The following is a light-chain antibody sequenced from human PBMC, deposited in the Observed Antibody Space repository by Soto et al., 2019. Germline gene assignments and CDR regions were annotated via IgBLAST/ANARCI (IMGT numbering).Light chain of an antibody. V-gene: IGLV2-11*01. CDR1: SSDVGGYNY. J-gene: IGLJ1*01. Sequence: QSVLTQPRSVSGSPGQSVTISCTGTSSDVGGYNYVSWYQQHPGKAPKVMIYDVSERPSGVPDRFSGSKSGNTASLTISGLQAEDEADYYCCSYAGSPRYVLGTGTKLPVL. CDR3: CSYAGSPRYV. CDR2: DVS.